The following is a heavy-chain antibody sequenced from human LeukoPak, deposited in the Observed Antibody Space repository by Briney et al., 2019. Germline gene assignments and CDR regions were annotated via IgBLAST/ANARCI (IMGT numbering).Heavy chain of an antibody. V-gene: IGHV3-23*01. J-gene: IGHJ5*02. CDR2: ISGSGGST. CDR1: GFTFSSYA. D-gene: IGHD3-3*01. CDR3: AKDASYYDFWSGYPDTNWFDP. Sequence: GGSLRLSCAASGFTFSSYAMSWVRQAPGKGLEWVSAISGSGGSTYYADSVKGRFTISRDNSKNTLYLQMNSLRAEDTAVYYCAKDASYYDFWSGYPDTNWFDPWGQGTLVTVSS.